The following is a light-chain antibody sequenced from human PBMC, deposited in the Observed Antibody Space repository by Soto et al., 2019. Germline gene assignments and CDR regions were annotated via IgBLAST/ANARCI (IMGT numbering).Light chain of an antibody. J-gene: IGKJ5*01. V-gene: IGKV3-15*01. CDR1: QSLSTN. CDR3: QKYDDWPIN. CDR2: DAS. Sequence: EVVMTTFPATLSVTPVGRATLSCIASQSLSTNLAWYQQKPGQAPRLLIHDASARATGIPGRFSGSGSGTEFTLTISTLQSEDFALYYCQKYDDWPINFGQGTRREIK.